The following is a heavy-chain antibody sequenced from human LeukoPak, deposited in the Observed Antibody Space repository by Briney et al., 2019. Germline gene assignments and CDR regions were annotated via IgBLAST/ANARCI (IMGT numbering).Heavy chain of an antibody. J-gene: IGHJ6*02. V-gene: IGHV6-1*01. CDR3: ARGDILTGTTDYYGMDV. CDR1: GDSFSSNSAA. Sequence: SQTLSLTCAHSGDSFSSNSAAWDWIRQSPSRGLEWLVRTYYRSKWYNDYAVSVKSRITINPDTSKNQFSLQLNSATPEDTAVYYCARGDILTGTTDYYGMDVWGQGTTVTVSS. D-gene: IGHD3-9*01. CDR2: TYYRSKWYN.